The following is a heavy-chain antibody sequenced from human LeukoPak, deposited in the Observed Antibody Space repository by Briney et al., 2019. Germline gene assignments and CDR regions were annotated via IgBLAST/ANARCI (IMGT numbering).Heavy chain of an antibody. CDR3: ARGVVGASAFDY. J-gene: IGHJ4*02. V-gene: IGHV3-53*01. CDR2: IYSGGTT. CDR1: GFTVSTNY. Sequence: QPGGSLRLSCAASGFTVSTNYMSWVRRAPGKGLEWVSVIYSGGTTYSTDSVKGRFTISRDDSKNTLYLQMNSLRAEDTAVYFCARGVVGASAFDYWGQGTLVTVSS. D-gene: IGHD1-26*01.